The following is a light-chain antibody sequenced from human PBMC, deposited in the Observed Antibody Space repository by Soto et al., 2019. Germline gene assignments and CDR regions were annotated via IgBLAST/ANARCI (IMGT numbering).Light chain of an antibody. CDR2: DAS. CDR3: QQYENYWT. V-gene: IGKV1-5*01. J-gene: IGKJ1*01. Sequence: DIQMTQSPFTLPASLGDRVTITCRASQTISSWLSWYQQIPGKAPKLLIYDASNLESGVPSRFSGSGSGTEFTLTISSLQPEDFAVYYCQQYENYWTFGQGTKVDI. CDR1: QTISSW.